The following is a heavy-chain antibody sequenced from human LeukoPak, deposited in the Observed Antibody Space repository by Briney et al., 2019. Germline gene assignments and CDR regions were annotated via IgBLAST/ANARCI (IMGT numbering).Heavy chain of an antibody. CDR1: GGSISGYY. CDR2: IYYSGST. V-gene: IGHV4-59*12. D-gene: IGHD4-23*01. J-gene: IGHJ4*02. CDR3: ASGTGGGNPFDY. Sequence: SETLSLTCTVSGGSISGYYWNWIRQPPGKGLEWIGFIYYSGSTNYNPSLKSRVTISVDTSKNQFSLRLSSVTAADTAVYYCASGTGGGNPFDYWGQGTLVTVSS.